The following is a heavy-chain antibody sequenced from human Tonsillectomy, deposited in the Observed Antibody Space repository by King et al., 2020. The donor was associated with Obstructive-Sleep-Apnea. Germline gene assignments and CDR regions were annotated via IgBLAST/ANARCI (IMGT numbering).Heavy chain of an antibody. CDR2: ISWDGGRT. V-gene: IGHV3-43D*03. CDR1: GFIFDDYD. Sequence: VQLVESGGVVVQPGGSLRLSCEASGFIFDDYDMHWVRQAPGKGLEWVSLISWDGGRTYYADSVKGRFTISRDNSKSSLYLQMNSLRDEDTALYYCAKVNYGAKGPFDYWGQGTLVTVSS. J-gene: IGHJ4*02. D-gene: IGHD4-23*01. CDR3: AKVNYGAKGPFDY.